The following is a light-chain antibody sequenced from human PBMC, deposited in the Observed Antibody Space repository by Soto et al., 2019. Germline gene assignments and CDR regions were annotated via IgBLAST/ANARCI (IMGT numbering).Light chain of an antibody. Sequence: DIVMTQSPLSLPVTPGEPASISCRSSQSLLHSNGYNYLDWYLQKPGQSPQLLIYLGSNRASGVPDRLSGSGSGTDFTLKISRVEAEDVGVYYGMQALQTPPTFGQGTKVEIK. V-gene: IGKV2-28*01. CDR3: MQALQTPPT. J-gene: IGKJ1*01. CDR2: LGS. CDR1: QSLLHSNGYNY.